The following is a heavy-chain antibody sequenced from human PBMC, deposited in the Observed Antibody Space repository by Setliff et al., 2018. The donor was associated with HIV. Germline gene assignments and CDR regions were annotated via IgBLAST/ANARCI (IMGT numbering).Heavy chain of an antibody. CDR3: ARGYASGSGSYYYYY. Sequence: ASVKVSCKASGNTYSYAMHWVRQPPGQRLEWMGWINAGNGNTKYSQKCQGRVTITRDTSERTVYMVRRSRRSDDTAVYFCARGYASGSGSYYYYYWGQATLGTV. CDR2: INAGNGNT. CDR1: GNTYSYA. V-gene: IGHV1-3*01. J-gene: IGHJ4*02. D-gene: IGHD2-15*01.